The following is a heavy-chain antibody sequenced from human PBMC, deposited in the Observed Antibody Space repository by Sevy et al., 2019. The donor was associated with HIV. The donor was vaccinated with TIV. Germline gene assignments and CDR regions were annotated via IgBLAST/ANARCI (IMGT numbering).Heavy chain of an antibody. Sequence: GGSLRLSCTASGFPFSSYDMNWVRQAPGQGLEWISSISSSSNFVYQADSVKGRFTISRDNAKNSLFLQMNSLTVEDTAVYYCARDRGVPRRSGSYQYGMDVWGQGTTVTVSS. J-gene: IGHJ6*02. CDR2: ISSSSNFV. V-gene: IGHV3-21*06. D-gene: IGHD3-10*01. CDR3: ARDRGVPRRSGSYQYGMDV. CDR1: GFPFSSYD.